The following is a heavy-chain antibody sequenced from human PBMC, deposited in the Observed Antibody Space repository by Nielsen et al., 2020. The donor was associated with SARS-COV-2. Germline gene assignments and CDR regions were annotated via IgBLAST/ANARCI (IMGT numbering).Heavy chain of an antibody. CDR2: LWYDGSNK. Sequence: GESLKISCAASGFTFSSYGMHWVRQAPGKGLEWVAVLWYDGSNKYYADSVKGRFTISRDNSKNTLYLQMNSLRAEDTAVYYCARDEMDSSGWFPWGQGTLVTVSS. V-gene: IGHV3-33*08. CDR3: ARDEMDSSGWFP. CDR1: GFTFSSYG. D-gene: IGHD6-19*01. J-gene: IGHJ5*02.